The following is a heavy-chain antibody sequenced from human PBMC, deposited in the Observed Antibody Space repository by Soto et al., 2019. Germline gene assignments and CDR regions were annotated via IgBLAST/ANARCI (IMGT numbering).Heavy chain of an antibody. CDR2: ISSSSTYI. CDR1: GFTFSSYT. V-gene: IGHV3-21*01. Sequence: EVQLVESGGGLVRPGGSVRLSCEASGFTFSSYTIYWVRQAPGKGLEWVSSISSSSTYIHYADSVKGRFTISRDNDKNSLFLQMNSLRGEDTAVYYCARDRWRGMAARRSSFGMDVWGQGTTVTVSS. D-gene: IGHD6-6*01. CDR3: ARDRWRGMAARRSSFGMDV. J-gene: IGHJ6*02.